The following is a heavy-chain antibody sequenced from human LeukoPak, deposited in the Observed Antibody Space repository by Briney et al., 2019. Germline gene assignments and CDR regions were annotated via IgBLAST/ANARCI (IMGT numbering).Heavy chain of an antibody. V-gene: IGHV3-74*01. CDR2: INPDGTDT. D-gene: IGHD3-10*01. CDR1: GFTFSSCG. J-gene: IGHJ1*01. CDR3: ARVSGPGPDEYFHL. Sequence: PGGSLRLSCAASGFTFSSCGMHWVRQAPGKGLVWVSRINPDGTDTRYADSVKGRFTISRDDAKNTLYLHMNSLRAEDTAVYYCARVSGPGPDEYFHLWGQGTLVTVSS.